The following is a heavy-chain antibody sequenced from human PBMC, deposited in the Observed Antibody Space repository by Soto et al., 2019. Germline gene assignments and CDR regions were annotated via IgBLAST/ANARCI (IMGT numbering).Heavy chain of an antibody. CDR2: MNPNSGNT. CDR3: AREGDLSEVYYYMDV. CDR1: GYTFTSYD. D-gene: IGHD3-3*01. Sequence: ASVKVSCKASGYTFTSYDINWVRQATGQGLEWMGWMNPNSGNTGYAQKFQGRVTMTRNTSISTAYMELSSLRSEDTAVYYCAREGDLSEVYYYMDVWGKGTTVTVSS. V-gene: IGHV1-8*01. J-gene: IGHJ6*03.